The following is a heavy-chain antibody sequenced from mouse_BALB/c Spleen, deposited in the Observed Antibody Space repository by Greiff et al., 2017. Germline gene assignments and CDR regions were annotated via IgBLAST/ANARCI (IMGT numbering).Heavy chain of an antibody. D-gene: IGHD3-2*01. CDR3: ARSGRGPLGPGWFAY. Sequence: QLVESGPELVKPGASVKISCKASGYTFTDYYINWVKQKPGQGLEWIGWIYPGSGNTKYNEKFKGKATLTVDTSSSTAYMQLRSLTSADTAVYFCARSGRGPLGPGWFAYWGQGTLVTVSA. J-gene: IGHJ3*01. V-gene: IGHV1-84*02. CDR1: GYTFTDYY. CDR2: IYPGSGNT.